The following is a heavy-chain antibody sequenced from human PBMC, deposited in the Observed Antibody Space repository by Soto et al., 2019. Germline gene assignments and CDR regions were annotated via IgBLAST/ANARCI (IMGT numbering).Heavy chain of an antibody. Sequence: QVQLVQSGAEVKKPGASVKVSCKASGYTFTGYYMHWVRQAPGQGLEWMGWINPNSGGTNYAQKFQGRVTMTRDTSISTAYMELSRLRSDDTAGYYFARQDFDWLLHWYYFYYWGQGTLVTVSS. CDR2: INPNSGGT. D-gene: IGHD3-9*01. V-gene: IGHV1-2*02. J-gene: IGHJ4*02. CDR3: ARQDFDWLLHWYYFYY. CDR1: GYTFTGYY.